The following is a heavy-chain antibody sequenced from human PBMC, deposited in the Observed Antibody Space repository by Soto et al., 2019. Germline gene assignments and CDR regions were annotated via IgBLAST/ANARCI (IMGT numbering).Heavy chain of an antibody. V-gene: IGHV1-8*01. CDR2: MNPYSGNI. CDR1: GYTFTNND. D-gene: IGHD2-21*01. J-gene: IGHJ4*02. Sequence: QVQLVQSGAELKRPGASVKVSCKASGYTFTNNDINWVRQATGQGLEWMGWMNPYSGNIGYAQKFKGRVTMTRDNSITTAYMELSSLRSEDTAVYYCVRAPLDYYSADYFDNWGQGTLVTVSS. CDR3: VRAPLDYYSADYFDN.